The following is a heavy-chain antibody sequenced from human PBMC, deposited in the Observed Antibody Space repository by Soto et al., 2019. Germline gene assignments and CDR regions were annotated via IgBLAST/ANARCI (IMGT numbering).Heavy chain of an antibody. CDR3: ARVEAAMSGHWFDP. V-gene: IGHV1-18*01. CDR1: GYTFTSYG. J-gene: IGHJ5*02. CDR2: ISASNGNT. Sequence: QDQLVQSGAEVKKPGAAVKVSCKASGYTFTSYGISWVRQAPGQGLEWMGWISASNGNTNYAQKLQGRVTMTTDTSTSTAYLELRSLRSDDTAVYYCARVEAAMSGHWFDPWGHGTLVTVSS. D-gene: IGHD2-2*01.